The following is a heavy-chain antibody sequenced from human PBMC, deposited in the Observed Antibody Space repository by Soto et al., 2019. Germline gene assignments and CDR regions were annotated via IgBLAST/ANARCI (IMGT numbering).Heavy chain of an antibody. J-gene: IGHJ5*02. D-gene: IGHD3-3*01. CDR1: GYTFTSYG. Sequence: ASVKVSCKASGYTFTSYGISWVRQAPGQGLEWMGWISAYNGNTNYAHKLQGRVTMTTDTSTSTAYMELRSLRSDDTAVYYCARGLTIFGVVTGWFDPWGQGTLVTVSS. CDR3: ARGLTIFGVVTGWFDP. V-gene: IGHV1-18*01. CDR2: ISAYNGNT.